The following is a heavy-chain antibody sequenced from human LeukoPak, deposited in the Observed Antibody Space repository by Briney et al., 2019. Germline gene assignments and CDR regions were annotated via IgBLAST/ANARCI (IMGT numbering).Heavy chain of an antibody. J-gene: IGHJ4*02. CDR2: INSDGSST. CDR1: GFTFSIYW. V-gene: IGHV3-74*01. Sequence: GGSLRLSCAASGFTFSIYWMHWVRQAPGKGLVWVSRINSDGSSTSYADSVKGRFTISRDNAKNTLYLQMNSLRAEDTAVYYCARVWGAAAGIGYWGQGTLVTVSS. CDR3: ARVWGAAAGIGY. D-gene: IGHD6-13*01.